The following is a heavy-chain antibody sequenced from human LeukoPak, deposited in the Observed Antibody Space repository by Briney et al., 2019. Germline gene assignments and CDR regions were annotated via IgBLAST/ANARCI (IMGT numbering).Heavy chain of an antibody. Sequence: SETLSLTCTVSGGSISSSSYYWGCLRQPPGKGLEWIGSIYYSGSTYYNPSLKSRVTISIDTSKNQFSLKLSSVTAADTAVYYCARDYAFDIWGQGTMVTVSS. CDR1: GGSISSSSYY. CDR2: IYYSGST. CDR3: ARDYAFDI. V-gene: IGHV4-39*07. J-gene: IGHJ3*02.